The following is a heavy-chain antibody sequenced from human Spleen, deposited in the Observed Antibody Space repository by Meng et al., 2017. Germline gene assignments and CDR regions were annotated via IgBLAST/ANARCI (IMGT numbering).Heavy chain of an antibody. CDR2: LGAHDGDT. CDR3: ARGTPGRSYSDY. Sequence: QVQPVQSGPEGKRPGPSVRFSCKASDYTFTGYGVSWVRQAPGQGLEWMAWLGAHDGDTSHAPKFQGRVTVSADRPTATAYMELRSLRSDDTAVYYCARGTPGRSYSDYWGQGTLVTVSS. D-gene: IGHD3-10*01. V-gene: IGHV1-18*01. J-gene: IGHJ4*02. CDR1: DYTFTGYG.